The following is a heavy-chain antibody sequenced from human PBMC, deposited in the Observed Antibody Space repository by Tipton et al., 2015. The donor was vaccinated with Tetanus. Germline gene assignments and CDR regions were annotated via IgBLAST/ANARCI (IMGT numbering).Heavy chain of an antibody. J-gene: IGHJ4*02. Sequence: SLRLSCAASGFTFSSYWMSWVRQAPGKGLEWVANIKQDGSEKYYVDSVKGRFTISRDNAKNSLYLQMNSLRAEDTAVYYCASTAGYSSGPSDYWGQGTLVTVSS. D-gene: IGHD6-19*01. CDR1: GFTFSSYW. CDR2: IKQDGSEK. CDR3: ASTAGYSSGPSDY. V-gene: IGHV3-7*01.